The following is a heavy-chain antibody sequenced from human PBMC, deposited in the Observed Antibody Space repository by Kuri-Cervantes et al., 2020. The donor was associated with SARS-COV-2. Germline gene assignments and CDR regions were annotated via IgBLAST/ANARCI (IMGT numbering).Heavy chain of an antibody. CDR3: STFPTVVGYYYNAVDV. V-gene: IGHV3-15*01. CDR1: GFPFNHAW. J-gene: IGHJ6*02. CDR2: IKGKSDGETT. Sequence: GESLKISCAASGFPFNHAWMNWVRQVPGKGLEWVGRIKGKSDGETTDYAAPVQGRFTISRDDSKNTLYLQMNILKAEDTAVYYCSTFPTVVGYYYNAVDVWGQGTTVTVSS. D-gene: IGHD4-23*01.